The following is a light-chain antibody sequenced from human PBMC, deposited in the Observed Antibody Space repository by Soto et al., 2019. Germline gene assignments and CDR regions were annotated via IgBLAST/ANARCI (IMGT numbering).Light chain of an antibody. Sequence: QSVLTQPPSASGSPGQSVTISCTGTSRDVGGYNYVSWYQQHPGKAPKLMTYDVSQRPSGVPDRFSGSKSGNTASLTVSGLQAEDEADYFCSSHAGSSAVFGTGTKLTVL. CDR2: DVS. CDR3: SSHAGSSAV. J-gene: IGLJ1*01. CDR1: SRDVGGYNY. V-gene: IGLV2-8*01.